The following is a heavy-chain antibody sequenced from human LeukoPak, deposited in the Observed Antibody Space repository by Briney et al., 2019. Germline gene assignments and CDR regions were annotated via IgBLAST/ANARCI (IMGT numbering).Heavy chain of an antibody. Sequence: GGSLRLSCAASGFTFSSSAMSWIRQGPGKGLEWVSAISGSGGNTYYADSVKGRFTISRDNSRNTLYLQMNSLRAEDTAVYYCAKAGSCSSATCYREFDYWGQGTLVTVSS. V-gene: IGHV3-23*01. J-gene: IGHJ4*02. CDR2: ISGSGGNT. CDR3: AKAGSCSSATCYREFDY. D-gene: IGHD2-2*02. CDR1: GFTFSSSA.